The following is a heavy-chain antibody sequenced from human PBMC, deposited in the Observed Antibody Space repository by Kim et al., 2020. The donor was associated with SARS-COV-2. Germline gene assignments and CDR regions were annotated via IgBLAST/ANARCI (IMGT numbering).Heavy chain of an antibody. CDR3: ARVFPLGAGPPSYGAEGHFFDY. Sequence: GGSLRLSCAASGFTFSDYYMSWIRQAPGKGLEWVSYISSSGSTIYYADSVKGRFTISRDNAKNSLYLQMNSLRAEDTAVYYCARVFPLGAGPPSYGAEGHFFDYWGQGTLVTVSS. CDR2: ISSSGSTI. D-gene: IGHD1-26*01. J-gene: IGHJ4*02. CDR1: GFTFSDYY. V-gene: IGHV3-11*01.